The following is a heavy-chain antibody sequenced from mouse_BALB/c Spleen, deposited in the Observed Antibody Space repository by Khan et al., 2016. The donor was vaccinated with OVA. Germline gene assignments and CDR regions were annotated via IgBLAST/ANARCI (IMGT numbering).Heavy chain of an antibody. D-gene: IGHD2-14*01. CDR1: GYTFTDYS. CDR3: ARDRYDYLDY. V-gene: IGHV9-2-1*01. J-gene: IGHJ2*01. CDR2: INTDTGET. Sequence: QIQLLQSGPELKKPGETVKISCKASGYTFTDYSMHWVKQAPGKGLKWMGWINTDTGETTYADDFTRRFAFSLETSASTAYLQINNLKNEDMSTCFCARDRYDYLDYWGQGTTLTVSS.